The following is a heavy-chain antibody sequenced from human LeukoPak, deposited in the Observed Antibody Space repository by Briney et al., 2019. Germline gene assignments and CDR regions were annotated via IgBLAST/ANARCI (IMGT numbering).Heavy chain of an antibody. V-gene: IGHV3-23*01. CDR2: ISGSGSST. CDR1: GFTFSSYD. Sequence: PGGSLRLSCAASGFTFSSYDMSWVRQAPGKGLEWVSSISGSGSSTYYADPVKGRFTISRDNSKSTMYLQMNSLRAEDTAVYYCAKDRHAPGRYCSSAICFPFDPWGQGTLVTVSS. CDR3: AKDRHAPGRYCSSAICFPFDP. D-gene: IGHD2-2*01. J-gene: IGHJ5*02.